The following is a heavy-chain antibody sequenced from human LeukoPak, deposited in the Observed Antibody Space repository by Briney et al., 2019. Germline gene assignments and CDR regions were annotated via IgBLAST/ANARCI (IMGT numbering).Heavy chain of an antibody. CDR1: GFTFSSFG. D-gene: IGHD3-22*01. J-gene: IGHJ3*02. Sequence: GGALRLSCAACGFTFSSFGMHWVRQGPCKVLAWEAVIWYDGSNKYYADSVKGRFTISRDNSKNTLYLQMNSLRAEDTAVYYCAREDDSSGYHAFDIWGQGTMVTVSS. V-gene: IGHV3-33*01. CDR3: AREDDSSGYHAFDI. CDR2: IWYDGSNK.